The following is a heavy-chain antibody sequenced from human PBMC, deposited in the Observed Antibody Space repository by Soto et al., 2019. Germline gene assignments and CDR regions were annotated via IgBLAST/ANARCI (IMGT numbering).Heavy chain of an antibody. CDR2: ISGKNGNT. V-gene: IGHV1-18*04. CDR3: ARVSSYIGDVPDYGMDV. Sequence: QVQLVQSGVEVKKPGASVKVSCKASGYNFISHGISWVRQAPGQGLEWMGWISGKNGNTNYAQKLQGRVTLTTDTSTSTAYMEMRSLRSDATAVYYGARVSSYIGDVPDYGMDVWGQGTTVTVSS. D-gene: IGHD4-4*01. CDR1: GYNFISHG. J-gene: IGHJ6*02.